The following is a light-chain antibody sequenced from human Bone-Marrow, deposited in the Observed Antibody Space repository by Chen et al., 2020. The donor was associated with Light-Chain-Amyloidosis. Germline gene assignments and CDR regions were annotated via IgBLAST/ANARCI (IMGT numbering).Light chain of an antibody. J-gene: IGLJ1*01. CDR3: SAYTITNALV. CDR2: EVT. Sequence: QPALTQPASVSGSPGQSITISCTGTSSDVGGDNHVSWYQQHPDNSPKLMIYEVTNRPSWVPDRFSGSKSDNTASLTISRLPTGDEADYFCSAYTITNALVFGSGTRVTVL. V-gene: IGLV2-14*01. CDR1: SSDVGGDNH.